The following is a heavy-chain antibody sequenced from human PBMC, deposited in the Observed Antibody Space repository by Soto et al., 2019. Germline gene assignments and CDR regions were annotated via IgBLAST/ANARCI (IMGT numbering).Heavy chain of an antibody. D-gene: IGHD3-3*01. CDR2: IHHSGRT. J-gene: IGHJ4*02. Sequence: SETLSLTCALYGGSFDGYYWSWIRQSPGKGLEWIGEIHHSGRTKYNPSLKSRVSLSVDTSTKHFSLKLTSVTAADRGVYYCARGVDSWSGYLFWGQGTPVTVSS. CDR3: ARGVDSWSGYLF. CDR1: GGSFDGYY. V-gene: IGHV4-34*01.